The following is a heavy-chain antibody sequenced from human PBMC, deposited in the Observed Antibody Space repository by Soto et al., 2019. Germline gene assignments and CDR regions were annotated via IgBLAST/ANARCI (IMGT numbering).Heavy chain of an antibody. V-gene: IGHV1-8*01. J-gene: IGHJ5*02. CDR1: GYTFTSYD. CDR2: MNPNSGNT. CDR3: AREYSSSSVVFMSILHWFDP. D-gene: IGHD6-6*01. Sequence: GASVKVSCKASGYTFTSYDINWVRQATGQGLEWMGWMNPNSGNTGYAQKFQGRVTMTRNTSISTAYMELSSLRSEDTAVYYCAREYSSSSVVFMSILHWFDPWGQGTLVTVSS.